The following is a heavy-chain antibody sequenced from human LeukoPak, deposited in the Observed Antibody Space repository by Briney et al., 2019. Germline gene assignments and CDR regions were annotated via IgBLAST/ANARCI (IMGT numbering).Heavy chain of an antibody. CDR2: IWYDGSNK. CDR1: GCTFSRFD. V-gene: IGHV3-33*01. Sequence: PGGSLRLSCAPSGCTFSRFDRLWVRQAPGKGLVWVAVIWYDGSNKYYADSVKGRFTISRDNSKNTLYLQMNSLRAEDTAVYYCASERQTGLNGTIFYFHPWGQGTLVTVSS. CDR3: ASERQTGLNGTIFYFHP. D-gene: IGHD1-7*01. J-gene: IGHJ5*02.